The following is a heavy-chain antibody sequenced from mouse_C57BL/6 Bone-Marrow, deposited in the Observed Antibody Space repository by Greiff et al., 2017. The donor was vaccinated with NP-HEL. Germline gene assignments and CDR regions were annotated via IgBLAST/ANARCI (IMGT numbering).Heavy chain of an antibody. Sequence: VKLVESDAELVKPGASVKISCKVSGYTFTDHTIHWMKQRPEQGLEWIGYIYPRDGSTKYNEKFKGKATLTADKSSSTAYMQLNSLTSEDSAVYFCARDYYGSSYDYFDYWGQGTTLTVSS. CDR3: ARDYYGSSYDYFDY. V-gene: IGHV1-78*01. D-gene: IGHD1-1*01. J-gene: IGHJ2*01. CDR2: IYPRDGST. CDR1: GYTFTDHT.